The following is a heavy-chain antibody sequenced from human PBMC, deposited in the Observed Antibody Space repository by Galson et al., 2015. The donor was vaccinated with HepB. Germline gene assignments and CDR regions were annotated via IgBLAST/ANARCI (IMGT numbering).Heavy chain of an antibody. V-gene: IGHV3-23*01. J-gene: IGHJ6*02. Sequence: SLRLSCAASGFTFSSYAMSWVRQAPGKGLEWVSAISGSGGSTYYADSVKGRFTIPRDNSKNTLYLQMNSLRAEDTAVYYCAKGRITAYYYYGMDVWGQGTTVTVSS. CDR2: ISGSGGST. CDR3: AKGRITAYYYYGMDV. D-gene: IGHD2-21*02. CDR1: GFTFSSYA.